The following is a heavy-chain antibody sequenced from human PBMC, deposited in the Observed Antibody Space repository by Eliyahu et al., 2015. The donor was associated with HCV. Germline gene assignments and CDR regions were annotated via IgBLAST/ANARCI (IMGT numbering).Heavy chain of an antibody. CDR2: INHSGST. CDR1: GGSFSGYY. V-gene: IGHV4-34*01. J-gene: IGHJ4*02. CDR3: ARSRSFDY. Sequence: QVQLQQWGAGLLKPSETLSLTCAVYGGSFSGYYWSWIRQPPGKGLEWIGEINHSGSTNYNPSLKSRVTISVDTSKNQFSLKLSSVTAADTAVYYCARSRSFDYWDQGTLVTVSS.